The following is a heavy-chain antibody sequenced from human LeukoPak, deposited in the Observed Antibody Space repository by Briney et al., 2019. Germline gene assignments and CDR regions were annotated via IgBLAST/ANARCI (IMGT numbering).Heavy chain of an antibody. D-gene: IGHD3-22*01. V-gene: IGHV1-69*13. CDR1: GGTFSSYA. Sequence: GASVNVSCKASGGTFSSYAISWVRQAPGQGLEWMGGIIPIFGTANYAQKFQGRVTITADESTSTAYMELSSLRSEDTAVYYCARSGPTYYYDSSGYYPSGMDVWGQGTTVTVSS. CDR3: ARSGPTYYYDSSGYYPSGMDV. J-gene: IGHJ6*02. CDR2: IIPIFGTA.